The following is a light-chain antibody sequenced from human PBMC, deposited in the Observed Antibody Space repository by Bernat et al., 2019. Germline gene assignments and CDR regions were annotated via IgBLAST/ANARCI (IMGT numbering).Light chain of an antibody. CDR1: QTISSW. V-gene: IGKV1-5*03. CDR3: QHYDSYPLT. J-gene: IGKJ3*01. Sequence: DIQMTQSPSTLSASVGDRVIITCRASQTISSWLAWYQQKPGKAPKLLIYKASSLESGVTSRFSGSGSGTEFTLTISSLQPDDFATYYCQHYDSYPLTFGPGTKVDIK. CDR2: KAS.